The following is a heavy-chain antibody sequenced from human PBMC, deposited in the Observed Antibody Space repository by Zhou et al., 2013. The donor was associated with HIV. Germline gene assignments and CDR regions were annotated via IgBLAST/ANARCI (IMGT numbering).Heavy chain of an antibody. CDR3: AREFMKTFGVLTPLVAYYYYGMDV. CDR2: IIPIFGTA. Sequence: QVQLVQSGAEVKKPGSSVKVSCKASGGTFSSYAISWVRQAPGQGLEWMGGIIPIFGTANYAQKFQGRVTITADESTSTAYMELSSLRSEDTAVYYCAREFMKTFGVLTPLVAYYYYGMDVWGQGTTVTVSS. J-gene: IGHJ6*02. CDR1: GGTFSSYA. D-gene: IGHD3-16*01. V-gene: IGHV1-69*12.